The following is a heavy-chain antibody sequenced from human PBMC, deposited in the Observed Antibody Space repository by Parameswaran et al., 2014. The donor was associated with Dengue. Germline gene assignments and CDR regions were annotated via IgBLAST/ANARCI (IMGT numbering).Heavy chain of an antibody. V-gene: IGHV4-30-4*01. J-gene: IGHJ4*02. CDR3: ARTTHVDTAMVTYYFDY. CDR1: GGSISSGDYY. Sequence: LRLSCTVSGGSISSGDYYWSFWIRQPPGKGLEWIGYIYYSGSTYYNPSLKSRVTISVDTSKNQFSLKLSSVTAADTAVYYCARTTHVDTAMVTYYFDYWGQGTLVTVSS. D-gene: IGHD5-18*01. CDR2: IYYSGST.